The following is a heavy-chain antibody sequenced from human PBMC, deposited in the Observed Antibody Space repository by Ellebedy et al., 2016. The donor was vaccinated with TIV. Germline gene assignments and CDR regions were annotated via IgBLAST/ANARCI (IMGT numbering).Heavy chain of an antibody. J-gene: IGHJ3*02. CDR1: KFNFRAYW. CDR2: INQDGSDK. Sequence: GESLKISCAASKFNFRAYWMSWVRQPPGKGLEWVANINQDGSDKYYVDSVKGRFTISRDNAQNSLYLQLNSLRAEDTSVYYCARDMAWGNERVIDAFDIWGQGTMVTVSS. D-gene: IGHD7-27*01. CDR3: ARDMAWGNERVIDAFDI. V-gene: IGHV3-7*01.